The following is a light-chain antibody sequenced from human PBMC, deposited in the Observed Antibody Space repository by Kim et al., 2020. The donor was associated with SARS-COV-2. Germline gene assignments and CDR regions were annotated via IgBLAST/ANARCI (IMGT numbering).Light chain of an antibody. CDR1: TGHSRYS. CDR3: QTWGTGTVV. J-gene: IGLJ2*01. V-gene: IGLV4-69*01. Sequence: SLKLTCTMSTGHSRYSIAWQQQQPAKGPRYLMKLNSDGSHSKGDGIPDRFSGSSSGAERHLTISSLQSDDEADYYCQTWGTGTVVFGGGTQLTVL. CDR2: LNSDGSH.